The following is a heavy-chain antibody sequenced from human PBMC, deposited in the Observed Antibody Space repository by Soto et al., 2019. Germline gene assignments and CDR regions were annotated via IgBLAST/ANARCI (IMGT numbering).Heavy chain of an antibody. CDR3: ARGRYALGV. Sequence: GGSLRLSCAASGFNVGDYEMNWVRQAPGKGLEWISMITSGGTVFYYADSVRGRFAISRDDTENSLHLQMNSLRVEDTAMYYCARGRYALGVWGQGTTVTVSS. CDR2: ITSGGTVF. J-gene: IGHJ6*02. V-gene: IGHV3-48*03. D-gene: IGHD3-9*01. CDR1: GFNVGDYE.